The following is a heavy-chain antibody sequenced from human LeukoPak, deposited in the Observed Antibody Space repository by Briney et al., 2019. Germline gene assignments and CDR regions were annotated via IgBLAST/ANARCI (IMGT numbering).Heavy chain of an antibody. V-gene: IGHV3-30*18. J-gene: IGHJ6*02. CDR1: GFTFSSYG. CDR2: ISYDGSNK. D-gene: IGHD3-16*01. Sequence: GRSLRLSCAASGFTFSSYGMHWVRQAPGKGLEWVAVISYDGSNKYYADSVKGRFTISRDNSKNTLYLQMNSPRAEDTAVYYCAKDLYEAGPMRYYYYGMDVWGQGTTVTVSS. CDR3: AKDLYEAGPMRYYYYGMDV.